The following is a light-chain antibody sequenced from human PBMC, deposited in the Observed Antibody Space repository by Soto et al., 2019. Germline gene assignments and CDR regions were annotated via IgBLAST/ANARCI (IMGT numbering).Light chain of an antibody. CDR3: QKYNTVPAT. Sequence: DIQMTQSPPSLSASVGDRVTITCRASQGIGNSLAWYQQKPGTVPKLLIYSASTLQSGVPSRFSGSGSGTDFTLTISSLQPEDVGAYYCQKYNTVPATFGQGTRLEIK. J-gene: IGKJ5*01. CDR1: QGIGNS. CDR2: SAS. V-gene: IGKV1-27*01.